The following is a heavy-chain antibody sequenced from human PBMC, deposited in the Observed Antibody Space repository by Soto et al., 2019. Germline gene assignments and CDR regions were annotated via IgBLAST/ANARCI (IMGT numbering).Heavy chain of an antibody. CDR3: AREGGTGRQCYSMDV. Sequence: GGSLRLSCAASGFTVRSNYMSWVRQAPGKGLEWVSVIYSGGSTYYAGSVKGRFTISRDNSKNKLYLHMNSVRDADTAVCSCAREGGTGRQCYSMDVWGPGTMLTVYS. CDR1: GFTVRSNY. CDR2: IYSGGST. V-gene: IGHV3-53*05. J-gene: IGHJ6*02.